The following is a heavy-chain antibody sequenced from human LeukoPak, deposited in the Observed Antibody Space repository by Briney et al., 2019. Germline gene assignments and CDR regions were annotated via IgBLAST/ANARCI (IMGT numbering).Heavy chain of an antibody. CDR1: GGSINSEDFY. V-gene: IGHV4-61*09. CDR3: ARHGPYCGGDCYLGY. D-gene: IGHD2-21*02. CDR2: ILTSGMI. Sequence: KPSGTLSLTRNVSGGSINSEDFYWSWIRQPAGKGLEWIGHILTSGMINYNPSLKSRVTISADTSKNQFSLKLSSVTAADTAVYYCARHGPYCGGDCYLGYWGQGTLVTVSS. J-gene: IGHJ4*02.